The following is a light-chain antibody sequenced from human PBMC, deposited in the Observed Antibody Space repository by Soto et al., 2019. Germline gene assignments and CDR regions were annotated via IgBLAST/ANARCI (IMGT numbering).Light chain of an antibody. CDR3: QHYGNSLWT. V-gene: IGKV3-20*01. Sequence: IMLSQSPCTLSLSPGERATLSCRASQSISSTSLAWYQQRPGQAPRLLIYISSSRATGIPDRFSGSGSGTDFTLTISRLEPEDFAVYYCQHYGNSLWTFGQGTKVAIK. CDR1: QSISSTS. J-gene: IGKJ1*01. CDR2: ISS.